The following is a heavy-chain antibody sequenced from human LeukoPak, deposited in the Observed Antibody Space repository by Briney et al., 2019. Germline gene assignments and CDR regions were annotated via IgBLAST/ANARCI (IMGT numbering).Heavy chain of an antibody. J-gene: IGHJ4*02. CDR3: ARAPIAAAGMPLDY. Sequence: PSETLSLTCTVSGDSISGYYWSWIRQPPGKGLEWIAYISYIGSTDYNPSLKSRVTISVDTSKNQFSLKLTSVTAADTAVYYCARAPIAAAGMPLDYWGQGTLVTVSS. CDR1: GDSISGYY. D-gene: IGHD6-13*01. CDR2: ISYIGST. V-gene: IGHV4-59*08.